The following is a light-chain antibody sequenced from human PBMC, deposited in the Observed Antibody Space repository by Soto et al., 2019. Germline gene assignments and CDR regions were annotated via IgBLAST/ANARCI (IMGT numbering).Light chain of an antibody. V-gene: IGKV3-20*01. CDR1: QSVSSSY. J-gene: IGKJ1*01. CDR3: QQYGSSPWT. CDR2: GAS. Sequence: EIVSTQSPGSLSLSPGERAARSCRASQSVSSSYLAWYQQKPGQAPRLLIYGASSRATGIPDRFSGSGSGTDFTLTISRLEPEDFAVYYCQQYGSSPWTFGQGTKVDI.